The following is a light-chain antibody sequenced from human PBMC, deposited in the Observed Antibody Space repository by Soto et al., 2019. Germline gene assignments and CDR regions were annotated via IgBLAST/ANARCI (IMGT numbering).Light chain of an antibody. J-gene: IGKJ2*01. CDR3: QQYGRAPRT. CDR2: GAS. CDR1: ENINSNY. Sequence: VVLTQSPGTLSLSPGERATLSCRASENINSNYLAWYQQKPGQAPRLLIYGASSRATGIPDRFSGSGSGTDFTLTISILEPADLAVYYCQQYGRAPRTFGQGTKLEIK. V-gene: IGKV3-20*01.